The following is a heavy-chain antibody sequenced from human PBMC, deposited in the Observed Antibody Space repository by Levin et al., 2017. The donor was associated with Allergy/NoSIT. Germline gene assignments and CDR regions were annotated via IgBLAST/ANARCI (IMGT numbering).Heavy chain of an antibody. CDR3: VKGLENGYRFGFDC. Sequence: SLKISCVASGFNFGDYAMMWVRQAPGKGLEWVSGISYNRGTIGYADSVKGRFTISRDNAKNSLYLQMSTLRPEDTALDYCVKGLENGYRFGFDCWGQGVLVTVSS. CDR1: GFNFGDYA. J-gene: IGHJ5*01. D-gene: IGHD5-18*01. CDR2: ISYNRGTI. V-gene: IGHV3-9*01.